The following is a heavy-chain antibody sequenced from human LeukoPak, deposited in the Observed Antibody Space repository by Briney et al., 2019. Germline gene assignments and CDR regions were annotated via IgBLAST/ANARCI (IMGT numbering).Heavy chain of an antibody. J-gene: IGHJ4*02. V-gene: IGHV3-30*18. Sequence: PGGSLRLYCAASGFTFSSYGMHWVRQAPGKGLEWVAVISYDGSNKYYADSVKGRFTISRDNSKNTLYLQMNSLRAEDTAVYYCAKGSRWYSSASFDYWGQGTLVTVSS. D-gene: IGHD6-25*01. CDR2: ISYDGSNK. CDR3: AKGSRWYSSASFDY. CDR1: GFTFSSYG.